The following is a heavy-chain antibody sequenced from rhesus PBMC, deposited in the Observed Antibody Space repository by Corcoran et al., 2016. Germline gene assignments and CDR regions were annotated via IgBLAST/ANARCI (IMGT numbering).Heavy chain of an antibody. V-gene: IGHV4-80*01. CDR1: GGSFSRYW. CDR3: ASVLRGLSYFDY. CDR2: INGNSAST. Sequence: QVQLQESGPGLVKPSETLSLTCAVSGGSFSRYWWSWVRQPPGKGLEWLGEINGNSASTNYNPSLKSRVTLSNDASKKQFSLRLSSVTTADTAVYYCASVLRGLSYFDYWGQGVLVTVSS. J-gene: IGHJ4*01.